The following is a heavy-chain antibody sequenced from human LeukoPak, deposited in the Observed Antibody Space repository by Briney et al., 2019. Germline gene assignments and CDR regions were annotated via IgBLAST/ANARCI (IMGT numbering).Heavy chain of an antibody. D-gene: IGHD4-17*01. J-gene: IGHJ3*02. V-gene: IGHV4-59*01. Sequence: SETLSLTCSVSGGSISSYYWSWIRQPPGKGLEWIGYIYTRGTTNYSPSLKSRVTISIDTSKNQFSLKLSSVTAADTAVYYCARDLITVTKGFDIWGQGTMVSVSS. CDR1: GGSISSYY. CDR2: IYTRGTT. CDR3: ARDLITVTKGFDI.